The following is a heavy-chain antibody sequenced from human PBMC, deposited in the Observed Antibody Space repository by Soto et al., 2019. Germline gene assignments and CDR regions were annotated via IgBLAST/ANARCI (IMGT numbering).Heavy chain of an antibody. V-gene: IGHV4-61*01. CDR1: GGSVSSGSYY. Sequence: QVQLQESGPGLVKPSETLSLTCTVSGGSVSSGSYYWSWIRQPPGKGLEWIGYIYYSGSTNYNPSLKSRVTISVDTSKNQFSLKLSSVTAADTAVYYCAPVDTASLTDYWGQGTLVTVSS. D-gene: IGHD5-18*01. J-gene: IGHJ4*02. CDR3: APVDTASLTDY. CDR2: IYYSGST.